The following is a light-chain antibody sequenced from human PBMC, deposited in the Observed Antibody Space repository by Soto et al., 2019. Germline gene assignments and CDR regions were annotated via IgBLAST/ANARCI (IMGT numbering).Light chain of an antibody. CDR3: QQRSNWPLST. V-gene: IGKV3-11*01. CDR2: DAS. CDR1: QGVSSY. Sequence: EIVLTQSPATLSLSPGERATLSCRASQGVSSYLAWYQQKPGQAPRLLIYDASNRATGIPARFSGSGSGTDFTLTISSLEPEDFAVYYCQQRSNWPLSTFGQGTKLEIK. J-gene: IGKJ2*02.